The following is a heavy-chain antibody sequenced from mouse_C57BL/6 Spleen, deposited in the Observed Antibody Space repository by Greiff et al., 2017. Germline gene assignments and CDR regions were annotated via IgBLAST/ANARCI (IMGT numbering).Heavy chain of an antibody. Sequence: QVQLQQPGAELVRPGSSVKLSCKASGYTFTSYWMDWVKQRPGQGLEWIGNIYPSDSETHYNQKFKDKATLTVDKSSSTAYMQLSSLTSEDSAVYYCARERDYPKYFDYWGQGTTLTVSS. CDR1: GYTFTSYW. CDR3: ARERDYPKYFDY. CDR2: IYPSDSET. J-gene: IGHJ2*01. D-gene: IGHD5-5*01. V-gene: IGHV1-61*01.